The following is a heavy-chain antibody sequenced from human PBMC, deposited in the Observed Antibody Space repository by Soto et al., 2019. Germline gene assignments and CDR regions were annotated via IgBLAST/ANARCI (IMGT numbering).Heavy chain of an antibody. V-gene: IGHV3-66*01. J-gene: IGHJ6*04. Sequence: HGGSLRLSCAASGFTVSSKYMSWVRQAPGKGLEWVSLIQSGGPTYYADSVKGRFTISSDTSENTVHLQMDSLRAEDTAVYYCARDDVLCDGGRCYGVPLDVWGKRTTVPVSS. D-gene: IGHD2-15*01. CDR1: GFTVSSKY. CDR3: ARDDVLCDGGRCYGVPLDV. CDR2: IQSGGPT.